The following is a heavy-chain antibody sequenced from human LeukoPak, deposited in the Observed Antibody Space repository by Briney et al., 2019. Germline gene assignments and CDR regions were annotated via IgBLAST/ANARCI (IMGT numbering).Heavy chain of an antibody. J-gene: IGHJ4*02. CDR1: GGSISSSGYY. CDR2: IYTSGST. Sequence: SETLSLTCTVSGGSISSSGYYWSWIRQPAGKGLEWIGRIYTSGSTNYNPSLKSRVTMSVDTSKNQFSLKLSSVTAADTAVYYCARDKGRYDYWGQGTLVTVSS. D-gene: IGHD3-9*01. V-gene: IGHV4-61*02. CDR3: ARDKGRYDY.